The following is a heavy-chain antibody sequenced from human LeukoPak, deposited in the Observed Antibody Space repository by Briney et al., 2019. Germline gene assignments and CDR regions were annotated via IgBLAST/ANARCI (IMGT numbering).Heavy chain of an antibody. CDR2: IGTIGYST. CDR3: AKDIQLST. Sequence: GGSLRLSCAASGFSFSSAAMTWVRQAPGKGLEWVPLIGTIGYSTYYADSVKGRFTISRDNSKNTLSLQMNSLRVEDTAIYYCAKDIQLSTWGLGTMVTVSS. J-gene: IGHJ3*01. V-gene: IGHV3-23*01. CDR1: GFSFSSAA. D-gene: IGHD5-24*01.